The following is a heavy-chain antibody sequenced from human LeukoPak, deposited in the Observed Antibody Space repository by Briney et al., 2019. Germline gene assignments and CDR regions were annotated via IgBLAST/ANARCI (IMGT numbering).Heavy chain of an antibody. CDR1: GFTFDDHG. Sequence: PGGSLRLSCAASGFTFDDHGMSWVRQAPGKGLEWVSGINWNGGSTGYADSVKGRFTISRDNARNCLYLQMNSVRAEDTALYYCARDLGSGWTRFDYWGQGTLVTVSS. CDR2: INWNGGST. D-gene: IGHD6-19*01. J-gene: IGHJ4*02. V-gene: IGHV3-20*04. CDR3: ARDLGSGWTRFDY.